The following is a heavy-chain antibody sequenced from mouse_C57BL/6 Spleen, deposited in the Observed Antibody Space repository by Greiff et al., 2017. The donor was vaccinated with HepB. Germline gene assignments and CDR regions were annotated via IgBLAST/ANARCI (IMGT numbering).Heavy chain of an antibody. CDR3: ARARWTAQVYYFDY. V-gene: IGHV1-82*01. Sequence: VQLQQSGPELVKPGASVKISCKASGYAFSSSWMNWVKQRPGKGLEWIGRIYPGDGDTNYNGKFKGKATLTADKSSSTAYMQLSSLTSEDSAVYVSARARWTAQVYYFDYWGQGTTLTVSS. CDR1: GYAFSSSW. D-gene: IGHD3-2*02. CDR2: IYPGDGDT. J-gene: IGHJ2*01.